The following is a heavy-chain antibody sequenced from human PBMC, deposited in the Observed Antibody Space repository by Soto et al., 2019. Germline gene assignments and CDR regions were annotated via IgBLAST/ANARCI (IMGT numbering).Heavy chain of an antibody. J-gene: IGHJ6*02. CDR3: ARERWIAAAGTSYLYYYGMDV. V-gene: IGHV1-2*04. D-gene: IGHD6-13*01. CDR2: INPNSGGT. CDR1: GYTFTGYY. Sequence: GASVKVSCKASGYTFTGYYMHWVRQAPGQGLEWMGWINPNSGGTNYAQKFQGWVTMTRDTSISTAYMELSRLRSDDTAVYYCARERWIAAAGTSYLYYYGMDVWGQGTTVT.